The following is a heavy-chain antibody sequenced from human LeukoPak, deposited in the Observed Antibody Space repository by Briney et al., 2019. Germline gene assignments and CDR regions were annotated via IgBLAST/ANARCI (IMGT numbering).Heavy chain of an antibody. CDR2: INHSGST. V-gene: IGHV4-34*01. D-gene: IGHD3-9*01. Sequence: SETLSLTCAVYGGSFSGYYWSWIRQPPGKGLEWIGEINHSGSTNYNPSLKSRVTISVDTSKNQFSLKLSSVTAADTAVYYRARGLVLRYFDWLLSAWFDPWGQGTLVTVSS. J-gene: IGHJ5*02. CDR1: GGSFSGYY. CDR3: ARGLVLRYFDWLLSAWFDP.